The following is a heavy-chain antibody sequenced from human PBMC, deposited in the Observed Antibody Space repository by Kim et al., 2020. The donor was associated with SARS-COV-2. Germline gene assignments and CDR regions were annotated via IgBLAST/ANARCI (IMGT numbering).Heavy chain of an antibody. V-gene: IGHV4-39*01. D-gene: IGHD3-22*01. CDR1: GGSISSSSYY. CDR2: IYYSGST. Sequence: SETLSLTCTVSGGSISSSSYYWGWIRQPPGKGLEWIGSIYYSGSTYYNPSLKSRVTISVDTSKNQFSLKLSSVTAADTAVYYCARARITMIVEVIRGAHYFCYWCRGTMVTVSS. CDR3: ARARITMIVEVIRGAHYFCY. J-gene: IGHJ4*02.